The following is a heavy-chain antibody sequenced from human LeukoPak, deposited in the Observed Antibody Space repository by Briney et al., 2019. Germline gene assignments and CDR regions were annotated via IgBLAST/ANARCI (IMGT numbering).Heavy chain of an antibody. Sequence: SVKVSCKASGGTFSSYAISWVRQAPGQGLEWMGGIIPIFGTANYAQKFQGRVTITADKSTSTAYKELSSLRSEDTAVYYCARGYYYGSGRTWGMDVWGKGTTVTVSS. D-gene: IGHD3-10*01. CDR1: GGTFSSYA. J-gene: IGHJ6*04. CDR3: ARGYYYGSGRTWGMDV. V-gene: IGHV1-69*06. CDR2: IIPIFGTA.